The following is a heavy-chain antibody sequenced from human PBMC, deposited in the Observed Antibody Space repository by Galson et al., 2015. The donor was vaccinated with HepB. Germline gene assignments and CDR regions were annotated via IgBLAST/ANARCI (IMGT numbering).Heavy chain of an antibody. CDR3: ARETDWHFDL. CDR1: GITFSSYE. V-gene: IGHV3-30-3*01. J-gene: IGHJ2*01. Sequence: SLRLSCAASGITFSSYEMHWVRQAPGKGLDWVAVISYDGNRKDYADSVKGRFTISRDNSKNTVFLQMNSLRVEDTAVYYCARETDWHFDLWGRGTLVTVSS. CDR2: ISYDGNRK.